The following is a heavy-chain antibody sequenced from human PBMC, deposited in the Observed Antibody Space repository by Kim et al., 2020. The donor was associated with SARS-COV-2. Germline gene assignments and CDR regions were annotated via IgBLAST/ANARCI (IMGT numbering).Heavy chain of an antibody. V-gene: IGHV1-69*13. J-gene: IGHJ6*02. D-gene: IGHD5-18*01. CDR1: GGTFSSYA. Sequence: ASVKVSCKASGGTFSSYAISWVRQAPGQGLEWMGGIIPIFGTANYAQKFQGRVTITADESTSTAYMELSSLISEDTAVYYCARDGLSAMVIPSYGMDVWGQGTTVTVSS. CDR2: IIPIFGTA. CDR3: ARDGLSAMVIPSYGMDV.